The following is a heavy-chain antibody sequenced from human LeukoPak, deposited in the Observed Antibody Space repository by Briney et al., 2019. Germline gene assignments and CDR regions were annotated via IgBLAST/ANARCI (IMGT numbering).Heavy chain of an antibody. CDR2: INPNSGGT. CDR1: GYTFTGYY. V-gene: IGHV1-2*02. Sequence: ASVKVSCKASGYTFTGYYMHWVRQAPGQGLEWMGWINPNSGGTNYAQKLQGRVTMTTDTSTSTAYMELSRLRSDDTAVYYCARTLGGYDFYYYYMDVWGKGTTVTVSS. D-gene: IGHD5-12*01. CDR3: ARTLGGYDFYYYYMDV. J-gene: IGHJ6*03.